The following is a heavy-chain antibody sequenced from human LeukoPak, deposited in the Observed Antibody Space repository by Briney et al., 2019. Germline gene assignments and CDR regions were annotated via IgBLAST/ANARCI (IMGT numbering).Heavy chain of an antibody. CDR2: IKQDGSER. CDR3: ARAPPWRGAFDI. CDR1: GFTFNSYW. J-gene: IGHJ3*02. Sequence: PGGSLRLSCAASGFTFNSYWMRWVRQAPGKGLEWVANIKQDGSERYYVDSVKGRFTISRDNAKNSLYLQMNSLRAEDTAVYYCARAPPWRGAFDIWGQGTMVTVSS. D-gene: IGHD3-3*01. V-gene: IGHV3-7*01.